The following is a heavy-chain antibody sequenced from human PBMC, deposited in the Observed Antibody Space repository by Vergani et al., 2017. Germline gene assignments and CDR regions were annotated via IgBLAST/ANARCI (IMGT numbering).Heavy chain of an antibody. V-gene: IGHV4-59*06. CDR1: GASVNSYY. D-gene: IGHD3-22*01. Sequence: QVKLQESGPGLVKPSETLSLTCTVSGASVNSYYWSWIRQHPGKGLEWIGYIFYSGSTYYNPALQSRVTISIDMFKNQFSLKLSSVTVADTAVYYCAGGYDHSGFGAFDIWGQGTMVTVSS. CDR3: AGGYDHSGFGAFDI. J-gene: IGHJ3*02. CDR2: IFYSGST.